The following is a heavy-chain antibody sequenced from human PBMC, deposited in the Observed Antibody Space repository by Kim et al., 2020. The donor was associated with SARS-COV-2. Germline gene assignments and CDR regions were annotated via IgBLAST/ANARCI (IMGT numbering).Heavy chain of an antibody. D-gene: IGHD2-21*02. CDR2: INHSGST. J-gene: IGHJ6*02. V-gene: IGHV4-34*01. CDR3: ARGKIVVVTAIRSYGMDV. Sequence: SETLSLTCAVYGGSFSGYYWSWIRQPPGKGLEWIGEINHSGSTNYNPSLKSRVTISVDTSKNQFSLKLSSVTAADTAVYYCARGKIVVVTAIRSYGMDVWGQGTTVTVSS. CDR1: GGSFSGYY.